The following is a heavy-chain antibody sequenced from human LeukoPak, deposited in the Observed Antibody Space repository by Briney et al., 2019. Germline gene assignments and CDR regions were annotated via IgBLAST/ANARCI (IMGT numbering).Heavy chain of an antibody. Sequence: SGTLSLTCSVSGGSISNNNWWSWVRRSPGKGLEWIGNIYHSGTTHYNPSLKSRATISVDKSKNQFSLKLNSVTAADTAVYYCARVGLGTTAFDYWGQGTLVTVSS. CDR1: GGSISNNNW. V-gene: IGHV4-4*02. CDR3: ARVGLGTTAFDY. J-gene: IGHJ4*02. CDR2: IYHSGTT. D-gene: IGHD1-1*01.